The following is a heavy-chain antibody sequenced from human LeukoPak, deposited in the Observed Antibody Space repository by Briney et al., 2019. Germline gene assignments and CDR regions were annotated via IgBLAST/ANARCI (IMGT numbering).Heavy chain of an antibody. CDR1: GGSISSYY. CDR2: IYYSGST. Sequence: SETLSLTCTVSGGSISSYYWSWIRQPPGKGLEWIRYIYYSGSTNYNPSLKSRVTISVDTSKNQFSLKLSSVTAADTAVYYCACSGEYISSWYPPFFHRFWGPGTLVTVSS. D-gene: IGHD6-13*01. V-gene: IGHV4-59*01. J-gene: IGHJ4*02. CDR3: ACSGEYISSWYPPFFHRF.